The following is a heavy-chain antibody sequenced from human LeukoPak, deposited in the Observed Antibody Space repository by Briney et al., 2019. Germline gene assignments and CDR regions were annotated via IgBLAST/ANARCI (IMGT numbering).Heavy chain of an antibody. Sequence: GGSLRLSCAASGFMFDDYVMHWVRQAPGKGLEWVSLISADGDSTYYADSVKGRFTISRDNRKNSLYMEMRSLRTEDTALYYCAKHGLVVGDSTADAFDMWGQGTMVTVSS. J-gene: IGHJ3*02. CDR2: ISADGDST. CDR3: AKHGLVVGDSTADAFDM. V-gene: IGHV3-43*02. CDR1: GFMFDDYV. D-gene: IGHD2-15*01.